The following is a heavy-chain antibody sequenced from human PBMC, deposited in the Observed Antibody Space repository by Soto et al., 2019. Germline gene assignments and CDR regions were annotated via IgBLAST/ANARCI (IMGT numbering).Heavy chain of an antibody. J-gene: IGHJ4*02. V-gene: IGHV4-31*03. CDR3: ARSSRSYFDY. Sequence: PSETLSLTCTVSGGSISRSGYFWSWIRQHPGKGLEWIGYIYDSGSTYYNPSLKSRVSLSVDTSKNQFSLNLTSVTAADTAMCYCARSSRSYFDYWGQGTLVTVSS. CDR2: IYDSGST. CDR1: GGSISRSGYF.